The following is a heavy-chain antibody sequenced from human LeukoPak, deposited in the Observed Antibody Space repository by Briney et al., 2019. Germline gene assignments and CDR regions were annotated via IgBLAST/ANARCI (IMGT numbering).Heavy chain of an antibody. CDR1: GGSISSYY. V-gene: IGHV4-59*01. CDR3: ARGFYYYDSSGYSYFDY. CDR2: IYYSGST. J-gene: IGHJ4*02. D-gene: IGHD3-22*01. Sequence: SETLSLTCTVSGGSISSYYWSWIRQPPGKGLEWIGYIYYSGSTNYNPSLKSRVTISVDTSKNQFSLKLSSVTAADTAVYYCARGFYYYDSSGYSYFDYWGQGTLVTVSS.